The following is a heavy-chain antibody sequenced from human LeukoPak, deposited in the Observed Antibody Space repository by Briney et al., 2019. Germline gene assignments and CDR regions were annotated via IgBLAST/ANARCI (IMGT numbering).Heavy chain of an antibody. D-gene: IGHD2-8*02. Sequence: PGGSLRLSCAASGFTFSSYGMHWVRQAPGKGLEWVAVISYDGSNKYYADSVKGRFTISRDNAQKSLYLQMNSLRAEDTAFYYCANDISAWGTGGPFDYWGQGTLVTVSS. J-gene: IGHJ4*02. CDR1: GFTFSSYG. CDR3: ANDISAWGTGGPFDY. CDR2: ISYDGSNK. V-gene: IGHV3-30*18.